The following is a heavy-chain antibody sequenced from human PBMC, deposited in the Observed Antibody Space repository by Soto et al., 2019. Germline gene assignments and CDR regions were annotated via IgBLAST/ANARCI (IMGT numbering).Heavy chain of an antibody. CDR3: TRRSRWYYYGTASYYNLWFDS. D-gene: IGHD3-10*01. V-gene: IGHV4-39*01. Sequence: SETLSLTCTVSGDSITNTAYYWAWIRQPPGKGLEWIGSIHNSGSTYFNPSLKSRATISVDTSKNQYSLKLSSVTAADTAVYFCTRRSRWYYYGTASYYNLWFDSWRQGTLVT. CDR1: GDSITNTAYY. J-gene: IGHJ5*01. CDR2: IHNSGST.